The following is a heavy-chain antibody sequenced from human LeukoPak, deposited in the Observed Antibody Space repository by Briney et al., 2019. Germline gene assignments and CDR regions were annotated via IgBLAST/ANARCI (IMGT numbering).Heavy chain of an antibody. CDR2: IWYDGSNK. CDR1: GFTFSSYG. V-gene: IGHV3-33*06. CDR3: AKGWRYDSSGYLMVY. D-gene: IGHD3-22*01. Sequence: GGSLRLSCAASGFTFSSYGMHWVRQAPGKGLEWVAVIWYDGSNKYYADSVKGRFTISRDNSKNTLYPQMNSLRAEDTAVYYCAKGWRYDSSGYLMVYWGQGTLVTVSS. J-gene: IGHJ4*02.